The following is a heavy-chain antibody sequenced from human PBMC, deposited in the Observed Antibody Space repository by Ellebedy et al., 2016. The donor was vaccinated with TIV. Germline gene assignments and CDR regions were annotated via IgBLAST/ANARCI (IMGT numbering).Heavy chain of an antibody. V-gene: IGHV1-18*01. CDR1: GYTFTSYG. CDR3: ARARDPQLLWFLGVDAFDI. CDR2: ISAYNGNT. D-gene: IGHD3-10*01. J-gene: IGHJ3*02. Sequence: AASVKVSCKASGYTFTSYGISWVRQAPGQGLEWMGWISAYNGNTNYAQKLQGRVTMTTDTSTSTAYMELRSLRSDDTAVYYCARARDPQLLWFLGVDAFDIWGQGTMVTVSS.